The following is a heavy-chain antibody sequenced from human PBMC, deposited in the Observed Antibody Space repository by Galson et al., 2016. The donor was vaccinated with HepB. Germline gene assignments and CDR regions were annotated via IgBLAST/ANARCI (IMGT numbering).Heavy chain of an antibody. V-gene: IGHV3-30*04. CDR3: ARDRAMLTGFDY. D-gene: IGHD5-18*01. CDR1: GFTFSSYT. CDR2: ISYDGSNK. J-gene: IGHJ4*02. Sequence: SLRLSCAASGFTFSSYTMHWVRQAPGKGLEWVAVISYDGSNKYYADSVKGRFTISRDNSKNTLFLQMNSLRAEDTAVYYCARDRAMLTGFDYWGPGTLVTVSS.